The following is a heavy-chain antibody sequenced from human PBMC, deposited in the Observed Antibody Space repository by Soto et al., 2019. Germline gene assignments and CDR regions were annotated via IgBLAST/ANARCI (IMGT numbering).Heavy chain of an antibody. CDR3: ARGGGVGVAGSAAFEM. CDR1: GYPVTAYY. Sequence: QLHLVQSGAVVKKPGASVTVSCSASGYPVTAYYMHWVRQAPGRGLEWMGGINPATGAAKYTQTVPGRVAMTRDTSTSRVFMARRGLTCEYTAVFYFARGGGVGVAGSAAFEMWGQATVVTVSS. V-gene: IGHV1-2*02. CDR2: INPATGAA. J-gene: IGHJ3*02. D-gene: IGHD3-3*01.